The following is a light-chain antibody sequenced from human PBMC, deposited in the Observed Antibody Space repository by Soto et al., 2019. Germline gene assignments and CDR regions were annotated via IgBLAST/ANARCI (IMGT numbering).Light chain of an antibody. V-gene: IGLV2-14*01. CDR3: SSYGRRSAVV. Sequence: QSALTQPASVSGAPGQWITISCTGTSTDVGGYNYVSWYQQHPGKAPQLMIFGVSDRPSGVSDRFSGSKSGTTASLTTSGLEEEEEADYCCSSYGRRSAVVFGGGTKLTVL. CDR1: STDVGGYNY. J-gene: IGLJ2*01. CDR2: GVS.